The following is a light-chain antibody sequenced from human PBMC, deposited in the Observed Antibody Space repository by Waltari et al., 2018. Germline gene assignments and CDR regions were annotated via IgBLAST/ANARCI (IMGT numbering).Light chain of an antibody. CDR1: SSDVGGYNY. CDR3: NSFTSTSTVV. V-gene: IGLV2-14*03. J-gene: IGLJ3*02. Sequence: QSALTQPASVSGSPGQSTTISCTGTSSDVGGYNYVSWYQHHPGKAPNLMIYDVSKRPSGVSNRFSGSKSGNTASLTISGLQAEDEADYYCNSFTSTSTVVFGGGTKLTVL. CDR2: DVS.